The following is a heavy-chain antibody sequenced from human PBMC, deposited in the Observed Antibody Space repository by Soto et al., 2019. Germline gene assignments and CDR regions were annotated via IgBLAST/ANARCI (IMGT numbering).Heavy chain of an antibody. J-gene: IGHJ6*02. CDR2: INTDNGNT. V-gene: IGHV1-3*04. D-gene: IGHD4-4*01. Sequence: ASVEVCCKDSGYILASYAMRWVRQAPGQRLEWMGYINTDNGNTRYSQKFQGRVTITSDRSASTAYIELRSLRSDDTAVYYCARDLTVTLYALGIWGQGTTVTVSS. CDR1: GYILASYA. CDR3: ARDLTVTLYALGI.